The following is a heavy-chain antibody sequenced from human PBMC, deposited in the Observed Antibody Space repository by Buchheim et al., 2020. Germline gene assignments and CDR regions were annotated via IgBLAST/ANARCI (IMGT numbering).Heavy chain of an antibody. CDR3: ARADDSSSSVGAFDI. CDR2: IYSGGST. V-gene: IGHV3-66*02. D-gene: IGHD6-13*01. J-gene: IGHJ3*02. CDR1: GFTVSSNY. Sequence: EVQLVESGGGLVQPGGSLRLSCAASGFTVSSNYMSWVRQAPGKGLEWVSVIYSGGSTYYADSVKGRFTISRDNYKNTLYLQMNSLRAEDTAVYYCARADDSSSSVGAFDIWGQGT.